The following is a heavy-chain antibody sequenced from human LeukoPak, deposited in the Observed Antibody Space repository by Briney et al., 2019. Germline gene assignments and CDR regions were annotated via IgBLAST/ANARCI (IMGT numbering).Heavy chain of an antibody. CDR2: ISSSSSTI. Sequence: GGSLRLSCAASGFTFSSYIMNWVRQAPGKGLEWVSYISSSSSTIYYADSVKGRFTISRDNSKNTLYLQMNSLRAEDTAVYYCANNGYDSSGYYTNYFDYWGQGTLVTVSS. J-gene: IGHJ4*02. CDR3: ANNGYDSSGYYTNYFDY. V-gene: IGHV3-48*01. CDR1: GFTFSSYI. D-gene: IGHD3-22*01.